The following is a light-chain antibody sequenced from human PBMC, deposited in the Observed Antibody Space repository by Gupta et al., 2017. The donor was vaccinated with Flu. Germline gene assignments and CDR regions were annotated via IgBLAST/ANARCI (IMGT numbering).Light chain of an antibody. CDR3: ASYTTANTLV. V-gene: IGLV2-18*02. J-gene: IGLJ2*01. CDR2: EVT. CDR1: SNDVAAYDR. Sequence: SVTISGTGASNDVAAYDRVSWYQQAPGTAAKLMIYEVTNRPSGVPDRFSGSKSGNTASLTISGLQAEDEADYFCASYTTANTLVFGGGTKLTLL.